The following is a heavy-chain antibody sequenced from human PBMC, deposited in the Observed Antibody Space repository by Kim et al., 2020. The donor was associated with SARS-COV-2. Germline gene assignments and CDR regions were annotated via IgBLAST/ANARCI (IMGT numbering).Heavy chain of an antibody. CDR3: ARGPGSYYGMDV. J-gene: IGHJ6*02. Sequence: NYAQKFQGRVTITADESTSTAYMELSSLRSEDTAVYYCARGPGSYYGMDVWGQGTTVTVSS. V-gene: IGHV1-69*01. D-gene: IGHD1-26*01.